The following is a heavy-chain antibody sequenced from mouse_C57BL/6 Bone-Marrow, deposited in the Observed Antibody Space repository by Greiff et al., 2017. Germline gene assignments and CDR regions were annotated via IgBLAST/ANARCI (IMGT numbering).Heavy chain of an antibody. CDR3: ARDCYYCYYAMDY. CDR1: GFTFSSYA. J-gene: IGHJ4*01. Sequence: DVQLVESGGGLVKPGGSLKLSCAASGFTFSSYAMSWVRQTPEKRLEWVATISDGGSYTYYPDNVKGRFTISRDNAKNNLYLQMSHLKSEDTAMYYCARDCYYCYYAMDYWGQGTSVTVSS. V-gene: IGHV5-4*01. D-gene: IGHD2-3*01. CDR2: ISDGGSYT.